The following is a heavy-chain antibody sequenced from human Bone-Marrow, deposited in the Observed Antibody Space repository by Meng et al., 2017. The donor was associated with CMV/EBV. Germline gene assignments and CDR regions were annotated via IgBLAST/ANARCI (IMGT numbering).Heavy chain of an antibody. CDR1: GGTFSSYA. Sequence: SVKVSCKASGGTFSSYAISWVRQAPGQGLEWMGGIIPILGIANYAQKFQGRVTITADKSTSTAYMALSSLRSEDTAVYYCAQQAGYGCNPCSVWGQGTLVTVSS. CDR2: IIPILGIA. D-gene: IGHD4-23*01. V-gene: IGHV1-69*10. J-gene: IGHJ4*02. CDR3: AQQAGYGCNPCSV.